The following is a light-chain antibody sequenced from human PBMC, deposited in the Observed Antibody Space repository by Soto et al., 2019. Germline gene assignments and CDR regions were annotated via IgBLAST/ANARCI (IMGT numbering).Light chain of an antibody. CDR2: AAS. J-gene: IGKJ5*01. V-gene: IGKV1-17*01. CDR3: QQYNSYSIT. CDR1: LRIRND. Sequence: DIQMTQSPSSLSASVGDRVTITCRASLRIRNDLGWYQHKPGKAPKRLIYAASSLQSGVPSRFSGSGSGTEFTLTISSLQPDDSAIYYCQQYNSYSITFGQGTRLEIK.